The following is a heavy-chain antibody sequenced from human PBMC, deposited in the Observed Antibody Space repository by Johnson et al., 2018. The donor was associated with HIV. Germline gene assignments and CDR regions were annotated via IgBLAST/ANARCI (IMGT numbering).Heavy chain of an antibody. CDR2: INWNGGST. J-gene: IGHJ3*02. V-gene: IGHV3-66*02. CDR1: GFTVSSNY. D-gene: IGHD1-26*01. Sequence: EVQLVESGGGLVQPGGSLRLSCAASGFTVSSNYMSWVRQAPGKGLEWVSGINWNGGSTGYADSVKGRFTISRDNSKNTLYLQMNSLRAEDTALYYCAKGGYSGSYFGFDIWGQGTLVTVSS. CDR3: AKGGYSGSYFGFDI.